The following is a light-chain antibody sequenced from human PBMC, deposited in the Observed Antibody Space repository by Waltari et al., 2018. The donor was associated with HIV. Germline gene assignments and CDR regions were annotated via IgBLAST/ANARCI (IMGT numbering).Light chain of an antibody. CDR3: SSYTSTTTLVV. CDR2: DVS. CDR1: SSDVGGSQY. Sequence: QSALTQPASVSGSPGHSLTISCTGTSSDVGGSQYVSWYQQHPGKAPKLMIFDVSNRPSGVSNRFSGSKSGNTASLTISGLQAEDEAHYFCSSYTSTTTLVVFGGGTKLTVL. V-gene: IGLV2-14*03. J-gene: IGLJ3*02.